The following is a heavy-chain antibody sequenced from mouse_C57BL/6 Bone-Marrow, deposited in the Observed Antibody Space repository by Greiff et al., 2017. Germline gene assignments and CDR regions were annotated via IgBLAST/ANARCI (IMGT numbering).Heavy chain of an antibody. CDR2: ISSGSSTI. D-gene: IGHD2-2*01. CDR1: GFTFSDYG. CDR3: ARVRVTGYFDY. Sequence: EVQLVESGGGLVKPGGSLKLSCAASGFTFSDYGMHWVRQAPEKGLEWVAYISSGSSTIYYADTVKGRFTISRDNAKNTLFLQMSHLKSEDTAMYYCARVRVTGYFDYWGQGTTLTVSS. V-gene: IGHV5-17*03. J-gene: IGHJ2*01.